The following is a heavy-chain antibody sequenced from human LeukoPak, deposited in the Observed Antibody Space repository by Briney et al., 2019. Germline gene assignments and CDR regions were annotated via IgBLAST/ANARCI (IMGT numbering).Heavy chain of an antibody. D-gene: IGHD3-22*01. CDR2: IRDSDSYT. CDR3: AKDRANYYDSNDYYLLADY. CDR1: GFTFRSFA. V-gene: IGHV3-23*01. Sequence: GGSLRLSCAASGFTFRSFAMSWVRPAPGKGLEWVSAIRDSDSYTYYADSVKGRFTISRDNSKNTLYLQMNSLRAEDTAVYYCAKDRANYYDSNDYYLLADYWGQGTLVTVSS. J-gene: IGHJ4*02.